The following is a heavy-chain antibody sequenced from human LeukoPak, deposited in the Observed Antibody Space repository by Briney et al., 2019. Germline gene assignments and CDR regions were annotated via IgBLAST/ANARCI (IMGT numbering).Heavy chain of an antibody. Sequence: INWVRQATGQGLEWMGWMNPNSGNTGYAQKFQGRVTMTRNTSISTAYMELSSLRSEDTAVYYCARASIAVPCGYWGQGTLVTVSS. V-gene: IGHV1-8*01. CDR2: MNPNSGNT. D-gene: IGHD6-19*01. CDR3: ARASIAVPCGY. J-gene: IGHJ4*02.